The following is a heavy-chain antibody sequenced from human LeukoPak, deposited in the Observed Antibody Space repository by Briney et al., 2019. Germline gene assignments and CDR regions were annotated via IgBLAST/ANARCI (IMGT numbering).Heavy chain of an antibody. D-gene: IGHD1-26*01. CDR1: GVTFSSYA. J-gene: IGHJ4*02. Sequence: GGSLRLSCAASGVTFSSYAMSWVRQAPGKGLEWVSAISGSVGSTYYADSVKGRFTIPRDNSKNTLYLQMNSLRAEDTAVYYCAKEGSGSGDYWGQGTLVTVSS. V-gene: IGHV3-23*01. CDR2: ISGSVGST. CDR3: AKEGSGSGDY.